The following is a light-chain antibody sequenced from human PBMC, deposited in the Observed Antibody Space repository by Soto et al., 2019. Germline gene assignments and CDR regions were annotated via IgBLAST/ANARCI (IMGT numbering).Light chain of an antibody. Sequence: DIPMTQSPSSLSASVGDRVTITCRASQSISRYLNWYQHKPGKAPKLLIFGASNLQSGVPSRFSGSGSGTDFALTISSLQPEDFTTYYCQQNYKTLITFGQGTRLEIK. CDR2: GAS. V-gene: IGKV1-39*01. J-gene: IGKJ5*01. CDR3: QQNYKTLIT. CDR1: QSISRY.